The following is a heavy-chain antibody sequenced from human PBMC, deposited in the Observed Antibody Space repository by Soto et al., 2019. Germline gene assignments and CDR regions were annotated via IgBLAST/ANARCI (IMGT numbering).Heavy chain of an antibody. CDR1: GFTFTTAW. D-gene: IGHD3-9*01. V-gene: IGHV3-15*07. J-gene: IGHJ4*02. CDR2: IKSKTDGGTP. CDR3: ASGSSGPTDILTGYYSWYYFDY. Sequence: WGSPRLSCAASGFTFTTAWINWVLQAPGKGLEWVGRIKSKTDGGTPDFAAPVRGRFAISRDDSKSMVYLQMNSLKTEETAVYYCASGSSGPTDILTGYYSWYYFDYWGQGTLVTVSS.